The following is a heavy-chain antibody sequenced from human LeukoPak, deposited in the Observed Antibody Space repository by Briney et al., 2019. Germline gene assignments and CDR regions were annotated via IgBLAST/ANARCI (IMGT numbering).Heavy chain of an antibody. V-gene: IGHV4-59*01. Sequence: SETLSLTCTVSGGAISSYYWSWIRQPPGKGLEWIGYLFYSGNTNSNPSLKSRVTISADTSKNQFSLRLNSVTAADTAVYFCGRVRTGNTGSPEYFEDWGQGTLVIVSS. CDR1: GGAISSYY. D-gene: IGHD5-12*01. J-gene: IGHJ1*01. CDR3: GRVRTGNTGSPEYFED. CDR2: LFYSGNT.